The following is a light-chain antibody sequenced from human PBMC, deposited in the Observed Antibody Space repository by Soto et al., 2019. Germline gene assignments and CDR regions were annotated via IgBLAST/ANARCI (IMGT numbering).Light chain of an antibody. CDR1: QSVNNN. Sequence: EVVMTQSPPTLSVSPGERATLSYRASQSVNNNLAWYQQKPGQAPRLFIYGASTRATGIPARFSASGFGTEFTLIISTLQSEDSAVYYCQQYSDWPPLTFGGGTRVEI. V-gene: IGKV3-15*01. CDR2: GAS. CDR3: QQYSDWPPLT. J-gene: IGKJ4*01.